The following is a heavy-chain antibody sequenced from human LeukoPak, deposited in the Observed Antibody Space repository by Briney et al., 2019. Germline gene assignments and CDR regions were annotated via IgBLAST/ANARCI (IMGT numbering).Heavy chain of an antibody. Sequence: GGSLRLSCAASGFSFTNYWVTRVRQAPGKGLEWVANMKEHGSDKYYVDSVKGRFTISRDNAKNSLYLQMNSLRVEDTAVYYCAIRNAWYWGQGTLVTVSS. CDR3: AIRNAWY. CDR2: MKEHGSDK. J-gene: IGHJ4*02. CDR1: GFSFTNYW. V-gene: IGHV3-7*01. D-gene: IGHD3-16*01.